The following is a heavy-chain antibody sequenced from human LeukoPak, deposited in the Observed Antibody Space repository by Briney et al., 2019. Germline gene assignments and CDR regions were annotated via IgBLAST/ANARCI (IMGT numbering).Heavy chain of an antibody. CDR3: ARSSAAIVPPSMDV. V-gene: IGHV4-30-4*01. Sequence: SQTLSLTCTVSGGSISSGDYYWSWIRQPPGKGLEWIGYIYYSGSTYYNPSLKSRVTISVDTSKNQFSLKLSSVTAADTAVYYCARSSAAIVPPSMDVWGQGTTVTVSS. J-gene: IGHJ6*02. D-gene: IGHD2-2*02. CDR2: IYYSGST. CDR1: GGSISSGDYY.